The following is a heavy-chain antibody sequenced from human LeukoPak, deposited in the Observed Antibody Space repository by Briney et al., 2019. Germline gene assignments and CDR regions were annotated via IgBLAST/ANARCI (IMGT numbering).Heavy chain of an antibody. CDR1: GGSTNSYY. V-gene: IGHV4-4*07. CDR2: IYSSGST. D-gene: IGHD2-2*01. J-gene: IGHJ4*02. Sequence: SETLSLTCSVSGGSTNSYYWSWIRQSGGKGLEWIGRIYSSGSTVYNPSLNSRLTMSIDTSKNQFSLTLKSVTATDTAVYYCARVKASSPSWTFDQGAQGAVDSVSS. CDR3: ARVKASSPSWTFDQ.